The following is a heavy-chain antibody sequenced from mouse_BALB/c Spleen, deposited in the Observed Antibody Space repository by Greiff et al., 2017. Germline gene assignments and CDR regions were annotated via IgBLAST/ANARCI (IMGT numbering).Heavy chain of an antibody. CDR2: IYPGSGST. CDR3: ARRGAYWYFDV. V-gene: IGHV1-81*01. Sequence: QVQLQQSGPELVKPGASVKMSCKASGYTFTDYVISWVKQRTGQGLEWIGEIYPGSGSTYYNEKFKGKATLTADKSSNTAYMQLSSLTSEDSAVYFCARRGAYWYFDVWGAGTTVTVSS. J-gene: IGHJ1*01. CDR1: GYTFTDYV.